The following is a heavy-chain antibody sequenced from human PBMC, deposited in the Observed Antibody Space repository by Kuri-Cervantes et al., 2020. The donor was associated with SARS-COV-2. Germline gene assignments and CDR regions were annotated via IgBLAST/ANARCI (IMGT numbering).Heavy chain of an antibody. J-gene: IGHJ4*02. CDR1: GFTFSSYA. D-gene: IGHD2-15*01. V-gene: IGHV3-23*01. CDR3: ARDQVDADY. Sequence: GESLKISCAASGFTFSSYAMSWVRQAPGKGLEWVSAISGSGGSIYYADSVKGRFTISRDNAKNSLYLQMNSLRAEDTAVYYCARDQVDADYWGQGTLVTVSS. CDR2: ISGSGGSI.